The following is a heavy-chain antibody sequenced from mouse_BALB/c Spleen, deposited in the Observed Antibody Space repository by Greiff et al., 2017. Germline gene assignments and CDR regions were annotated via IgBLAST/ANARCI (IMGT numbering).Heavy chain of an antibody. D-gene: IGHD4-1*01. J-gene: IGHJ2*01. CDR1: GYSITSDYA. V-gene: IGHV3-2*02. CDR2: ISYSGST. CDR3: ARYWGLDY. Sequence: EVQLQQSGPGLVKPSRSLSLTCAVTGYSITSDYAWYCIRQFPGNKLGWMGYISYSGSTSYNPSLKGRISITRDTSKNQFFLQLNSVTTEDTATYDCARYWGLDYWGQGTTLTVSS.